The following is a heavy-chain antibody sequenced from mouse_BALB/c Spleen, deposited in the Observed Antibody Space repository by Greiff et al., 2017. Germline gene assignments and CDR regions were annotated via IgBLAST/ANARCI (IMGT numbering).Heavy chain of an antibody. CDR2: ISYSGST. CDR1: GYSITSDYA. D-gene: IGHD2-10*01. CDR3: ATYYGKRNYFDY. Sequence: EVKLVESGPGLVKPSQSLSLTCTVTGYSITSDYAWNWIRQFPGNKLEWMGYISYSGSTSYNPSLKSRISITRDTSKNQFFLQLNSVTTEDTATYYCATYYGKRNYFDYWGQGTTLTVSS. J-gene: IGHJ2*01. V-gene: IGHV3-2*02.